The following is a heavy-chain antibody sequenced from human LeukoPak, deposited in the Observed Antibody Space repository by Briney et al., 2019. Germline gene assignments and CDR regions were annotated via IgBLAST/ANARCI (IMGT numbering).Heavy chain of an antibody. D-gene: IGHD2-15*01. V-gene: IGHV3-33*06. CDR3: AKEACSGGSCYENY. CDR1: GFTFSSYG. Sequence: GGSLRLSCAASGFTFSSYGMHWVRQAPGKGLEWVAVIWYDGSNKYYADSVKGRLTISRDNSKNTLYLQMNSLRAEDTAVYYCAKEACSGGSCYENYWGQGTLVTVSS. CDR2: IWYDGSNK. J-gene: IGHJ4*02.